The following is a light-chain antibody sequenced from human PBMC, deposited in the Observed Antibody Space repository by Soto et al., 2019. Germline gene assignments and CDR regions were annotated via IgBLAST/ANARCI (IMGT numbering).Light chain of an antibody. J-gene: IGKJ1*01. CDR2: GAS. CDR1: QSVSSNF. Sequence: EIVLTQSPGTLSLSPGERATLSCRASQSVSSNFLAWYQQKPGQAPRLLIYGASNRATGIPDRFSGSGSGTDFTLTISRLEPADFAVYYCQQYGSSPRTFGQWTKVEIK. CDR3: QQYGSSPRT. V-gene: IGKV3-20*01.